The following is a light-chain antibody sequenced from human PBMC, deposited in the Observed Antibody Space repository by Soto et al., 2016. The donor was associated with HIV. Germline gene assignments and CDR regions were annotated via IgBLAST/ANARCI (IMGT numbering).Light chain of an antibody. CDR2: DAS. V-gene: IGKV1-39*01. CDR3: QQYNSYPIT. CDR1: QSISTY. J-gene: IGKJ5*01. Sequence: DIQMTQSPSSLSLSIGDRVSITCRASQSISTYLHWYQQKPGRAPKLLIYDASSLQSGVPSRFSGRGSGTDFTLTISSLQPEDFATYYCQQYNSYPITFGQGTRLEIK.